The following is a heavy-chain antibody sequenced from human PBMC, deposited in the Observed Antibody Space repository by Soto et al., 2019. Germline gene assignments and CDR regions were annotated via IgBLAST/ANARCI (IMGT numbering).Heavy chain of an antibody. Sequence: ASVKVCCKVSGYTLTELSMQWVRQAPGKGLEWMGGFDPEDGETIYAQKFQGRVTMTEDTSTDTAYMELSSLRSEDTAVYYCATGPARKYSSGWYLPFDYWGQGTLVTVSS. CDR1: GYTLTELS. CDR2: FDPEDGET. D-gene: IGHD6-19*01. CDR3: ATGPARKYSSGWYLPFDY. J-gene: IGHJ4*02. V-gene: IGHV1-24*01.